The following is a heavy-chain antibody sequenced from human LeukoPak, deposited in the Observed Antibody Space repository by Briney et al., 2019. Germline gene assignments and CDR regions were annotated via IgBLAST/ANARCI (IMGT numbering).Heavy chain of an antibody. CDR2: INPNSGGT. Sequence: ASVKVSCKASGYTFTGYYMHWVRQAPGQGLEWMGWINPNSGGTNYAQKFQGRVTMTRDTSISTAYMELSRLTSDDTALYYCARTYTVVHYFDYWGQGTLVTVPS. CDR1: GYTFTGYY. V-gene: IGHV1-2*02. D-gene: IGHD6-6*01. J-gene: IGHJ4*02. CDR3: ARTYTVVHYFDY.